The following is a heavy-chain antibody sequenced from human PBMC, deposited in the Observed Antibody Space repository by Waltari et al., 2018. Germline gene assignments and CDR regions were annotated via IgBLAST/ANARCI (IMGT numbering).Heavy chain of an antibody. D-gene: IGHD6-13*01. CDR3: ARDIGGSSSWYEIYFDY. V-gene: IGHV3-48*01. CDR2: MSSSSTI. CDR1: GLPFSSYS. J-gene: IGHJ4*02. Sequence: EVQLVESGGGLVQPGGSLRLSCAASGLPFSSYSMNWVRQAPGKGLEWVSYMSSSSTIYYADSVKGRFTISRDNAKNSLYLQMNSLRAEDTAVYYCARDIGGSSSWYEIYFDYWGQGTLVTVSS.